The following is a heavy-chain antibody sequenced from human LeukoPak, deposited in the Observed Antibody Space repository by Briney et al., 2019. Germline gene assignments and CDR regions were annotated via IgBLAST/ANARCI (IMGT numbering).Heavy chain of an antibody. J-gene: IGHJ5*02. V-gene: IGHV3-33*06. CDR3: AKDGSGGGWKWFDP. CDR2: IWYDGSNK. CDR1: GFTFSSYG. D-gene: IGHD2-15*01. Sequence: GSLRLSCAASGFTFSSYGFHWVRQAPGKGLEWVAVIWYDGSNKYYADSVKGRFTISRDSSKNTLYLQMNSLRAEDTAVYYCAKDGSGGGWKWFDPWGQGTLVTVSS.